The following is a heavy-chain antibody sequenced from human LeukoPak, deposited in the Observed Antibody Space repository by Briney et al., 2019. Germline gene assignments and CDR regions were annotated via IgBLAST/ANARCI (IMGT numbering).Heavy chain of an antibody. CDR2: IYYSGNT. CDR3: ARHSSPHAGSSSWYDF. J-gene: IGHJ5*01. CDR1: GGSISSSTYH. V-gene: IGHV4-39*01. D-gene: IGHD2-15*01. Sequence: SETLSLTCTVSGGSISSSTYHWGWIRQPPGKGLEWIGSIYYSGNTYYNPSLKSRVTISVDTSKNQFSVKLSSVTAADTAVYYCARHSSPHAGSSSWYDFWSQGTLVTVSS.